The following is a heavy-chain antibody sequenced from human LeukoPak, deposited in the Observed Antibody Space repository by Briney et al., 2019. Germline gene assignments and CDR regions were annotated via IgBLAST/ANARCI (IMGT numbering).Heavy chain of an antibody. CDR1: GFTFSSYG. D-gene: IGHD5-12*01. J-gene: IGHJ6*04. CDR2: IWYDGSNK. CDR3: ARDLGGGGYIYYYYGMDV. Sequence: GGSLRLSCAASGFTFSSYGMHWVRQAPGKGLEWVAVIWYDGSNKYYADSVKGRFTISRDNSKSTLYLQMNSLRAEDTAVYYCARDLGGGGYIYYYYGMDVWGKGTTVTVSS. V-gene: IGHV3-33*01.